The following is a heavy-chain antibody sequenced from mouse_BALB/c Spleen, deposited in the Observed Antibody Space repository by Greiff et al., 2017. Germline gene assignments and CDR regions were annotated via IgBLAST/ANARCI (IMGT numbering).Heavy chain of an antibody. J-gene: IGHJ4*01. CDR3: TRQIYYGNYGAMDY. V-gene: IGHV6-6*02. D-gene: IGHD2-1*01. Sequence: DVKLVESGGGLVQPGGSMKLSCVASGFTFSNYWMNWVRQSPEKGLEWVAEIRLKSNNYATHYAESVKGRFTISRDDSKSSVYLQMNNLRAEDTGIYYCTRQIYYGNYGAMDYWGQGTSVTVSS. CDR2: IRLKSNNYAT. CDR1: GFTFSNYW.